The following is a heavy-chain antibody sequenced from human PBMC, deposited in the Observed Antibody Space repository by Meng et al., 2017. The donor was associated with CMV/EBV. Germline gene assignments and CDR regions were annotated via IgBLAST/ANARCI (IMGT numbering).Heavy chain of an antibody. CDR2: IYSGGST. Sequence: GESLKISCAASWFTVSSYYMSWVRQAPGKGLEWVSVIYSGGSTNYADSVKGRFTISRDNSKNTLYLQMNSLRAEDTAVYYCARPMPGERITIFGVARSGMDVWGQGTTVTVSS. D-gene: IGHD3-3*01. J-gene: IGHJ6*02. CDR3: ARPMPGERITIFGVARSGMDV. CDR1: WFTVSSYY. V-gene: IGHV3-53*01.